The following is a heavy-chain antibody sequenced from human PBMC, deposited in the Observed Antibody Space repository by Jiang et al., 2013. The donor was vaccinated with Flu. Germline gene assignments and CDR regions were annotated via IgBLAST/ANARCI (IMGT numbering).Heavy chain of an antibody. J-gene: IGHJ6*02. CDR2: IIPIFGTA. V-gene: IGHV1-69*01. CDR3: AREGYYGSGSPRFGGMDV. Sequence: GAEVKKPGSPVKVSCKASGGTFSSYAISWVRQAPGQGLEWMGGIIPIFGTANYAQKFQGRVTITADESTSTAYMELSSLRSEDTAVYYCAREGYYGSGSPRFGGMDVWGQGTTVTVSS. D-gene: IGHD3-10*01. CDR1: GGTFSSYA.